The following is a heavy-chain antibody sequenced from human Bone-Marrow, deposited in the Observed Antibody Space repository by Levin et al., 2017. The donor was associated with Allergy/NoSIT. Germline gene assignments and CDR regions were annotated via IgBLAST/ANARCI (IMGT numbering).Heavy chain of an antibody. CDR3: ARDRLGITIFGVKIRGGMDV. CDR2: IKQDGSEK. Sequence: GGSLRLSCAASGFTFSSYWMSWVRQAPGKGLEWVANIKQDGSEKYYVDSVKGRFTISRDNAKNSLYLQMNSLRAEDTAVYYCARDRLGITIFGVKIRGGMDVWGQGTTVTVSS. J-gene: IGHJ6*02. CDR1: GFTFSSYW. V-gene: IGHV3-7*01. D-gene: IGHD3-3*01.